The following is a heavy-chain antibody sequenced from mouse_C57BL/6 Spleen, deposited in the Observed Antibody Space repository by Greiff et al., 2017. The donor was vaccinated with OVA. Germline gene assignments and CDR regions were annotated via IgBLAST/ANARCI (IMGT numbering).Heavy chain of an antibody. Sequence: VKLLESGPELVKPGASVKISCKASGYSFTSYYIHWVKQRPGQGLEWIGWIYPGSGNTKYNEKFKGKATLTADTSSSTAYMQLSSLTSEDSAVYYCARWLLRKAMDYWGQGTSVTVSS. CDR3: ARWLLRKAMDY. D-gene: IGHD2-3*01. CDR2: IYPGSGNT. CDR1: GYSFTSYY. V-gene: IGHV1-66*01. J-gene: IGHJ4*01.